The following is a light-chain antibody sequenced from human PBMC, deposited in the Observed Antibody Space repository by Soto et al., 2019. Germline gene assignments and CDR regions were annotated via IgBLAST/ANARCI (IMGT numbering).Light chain of an antibody. Sequence: EIVFTQSPGTLSLSPGERATLSCRASQSISSSYLAWYQQKPGQAPRLLIYGASSRATGIPDRFSGTGSGTDFTLTISRLEPEDFAVYYCQQYDRSPKTFGQGTKVDIK. CDR3: QQYDRSPKT. V-gene: IGKV3-20*01. J-gene: IGKJ1*01. CDR1: QSISSSY. CDR2: GAS.